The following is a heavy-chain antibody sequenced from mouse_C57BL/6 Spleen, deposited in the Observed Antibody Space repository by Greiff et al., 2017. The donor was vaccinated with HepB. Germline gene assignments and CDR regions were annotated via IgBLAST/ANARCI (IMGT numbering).Heavy chain of an antibody. CDR1: GYTFTSYG. CDR2: IYPRSGNT. V-gene: IGHV1-81*01. Sequence: VKLQESGAELARPGASVKLSCKASGYTFTSYGISWVKQRTGQGLEWIGEIYPRSGNTYYNEKFKGKATLTADKSSSTAYMELRSLTSEDSAVYFCAREGLYGSSYGGYAMDYWGQGTSVTVSS. J-gene: IGHJ4*01. D-gene: IGHD1-1*01. CDR3: AREGLYGSSYGGYAMDY.